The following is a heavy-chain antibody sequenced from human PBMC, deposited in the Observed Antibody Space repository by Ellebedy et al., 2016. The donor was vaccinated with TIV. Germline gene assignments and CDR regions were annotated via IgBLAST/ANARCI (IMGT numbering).Heavy chain of an antibody. Sequence: PGGSLRLSCAASGFTFSSYAMSWVRQAPGKGLEWVSGITTSGVSVYSGDSVKGRFSISRDTSKNTLYLQMNSLSVEDTAVYYCAKGLTGDRGGWGWYFDLWGRGTLVTVSS. D-gene: IGHD7-27*01. J-gene: IGHJ2*01. CDR3: AKGLTGDRGGWGWYFDL. CDR1: GFTFSSYA. CDR2: ITTSGVSV. V-gene: IGHV3-23*01.